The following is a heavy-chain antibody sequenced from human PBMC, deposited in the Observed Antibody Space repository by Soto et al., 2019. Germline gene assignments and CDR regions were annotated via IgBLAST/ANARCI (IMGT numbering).Heavy chain of an antibody. D-gene: IGHD3-3*01. CDR2: IDWEDDK. J-gene: IGHJ6*02. Sequence: SCPTLVNPTQTLTLTCTFSGFSLSTSGMCVSWIRQPPGKALEWLALIDWEDDKFYSTSLKTRLTLSKDTSRNQVVLTMTDMDPVDTATYYCVPIRSGYSPSSYYYGMDVWGQGTTVTVSS. CDR1: GFSLSTSGMC. V-gene: IGHV2-70*01. CDR3: VPIRSGYSPSSYYYGMDV.